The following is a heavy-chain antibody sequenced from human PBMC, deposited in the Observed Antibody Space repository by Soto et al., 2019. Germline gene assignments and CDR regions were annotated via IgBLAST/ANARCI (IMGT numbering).Heavy chain of an antibody. V-gene: IGHV1-69*01. CDR1: GGTFSSYA. D-gene: IGHD3-22*01. CDR2: IIPIFGTA. Sequence: QVQLVQSGAEVKKPGSSVKVSCKASGGTFSSYAISWVRQAPGQGLEWMGGIIPIFGTANYAQKFQGRVTITADESTSTAYMELSSLRSEDTAVYYCARTSRVTTYYYDSSGCYYDYWGQGTLVTVSS. CDR3: ARTSRVTTYYYDSSGCYYDY. J-gene: IGHJ4*02.